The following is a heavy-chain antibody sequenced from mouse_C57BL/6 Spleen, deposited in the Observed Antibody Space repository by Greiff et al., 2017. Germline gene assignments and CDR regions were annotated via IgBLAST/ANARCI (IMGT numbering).Heavy chain of an antibody. Sequence: QVQLQQPGAELVMPGASVKLSCKASGYTFTSYWMPWVKQRPGQGLEWIGEIDPSDSYTNYNQKFKGKSTLTVDKSSSTAYMQLSSLTSEDSAVYYCAREGVGRAYYFDYWGQGTTLTVSS. CDR2: IDPSDSYT. D-gene: IGHD4-1*01. CDR3: AREGVGRAYYFDY. CDR1: GYTFTSYW. V-gene: IGHV1-69*01. J-gene: IGHJ2*01.